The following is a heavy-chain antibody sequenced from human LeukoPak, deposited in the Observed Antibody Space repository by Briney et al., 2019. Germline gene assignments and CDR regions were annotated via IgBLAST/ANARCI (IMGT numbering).Heavy chain of an antibody. CDR2: ISAYNGNT. J-gene: IGHJ3*02. D-gene: IGHD6-6*01. CDR1: GYTFTSYG. V-gene: IGHV1-18*01. Sequence: ASVKVSCKASGYTFTSYGISWVRQAPGQGLEWMGWISAYNGNTNYAQKLQGRVTMTTDTSTSTAYMELSSLRSEDTAVYYCARGPEYSSSSGGAFDIWGQGTMVTVSS. CDR3: ARGPEYSSSSGGAFDI.